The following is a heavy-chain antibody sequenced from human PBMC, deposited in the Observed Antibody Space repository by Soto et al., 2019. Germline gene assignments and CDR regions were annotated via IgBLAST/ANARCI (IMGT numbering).Heavy chain of an antibody. Sequence: PSETLSLTCAVYGGSFSGYYWSWIRQPPGKGLEWIGEINHSGSTNYNPSLKSRVTISVDTSKNQFSLELSSVTAADTAVYYCARGAVLMVYAVIHYWGQGILVTVSS. CDR3: ARGAVLMVYAVIHY. CDR1: GGSFSGYY. J-gene: IGHJ4*02. CDR2: INHSGST. D-gene: IGHD2-8*01. V-gene: IGHV4-34*01.